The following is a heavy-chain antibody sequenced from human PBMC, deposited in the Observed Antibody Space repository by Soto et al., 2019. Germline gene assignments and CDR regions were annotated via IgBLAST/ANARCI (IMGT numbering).Heavy chain of an antibody. CDR1: GYSFTSYW. D-gene: IGHD3-3*01. Sequence: GESLKISCKGSGYSFTSYWISWVRQMPGKGLEWMGRIDPSDSYTNYSPSCQGHVTISADKSISTAYMQWSSLKASDTAMYYCATPNYDFWSGYYRNHYYYGMDAWGQGTTVTVSS. CDR3: ATPNYDFWSGYYRNHYYYGMDA. CDR2: IDPSDSYT. V-gene: IGHV5-10-1*01. J-gene: IGHJ6*02.